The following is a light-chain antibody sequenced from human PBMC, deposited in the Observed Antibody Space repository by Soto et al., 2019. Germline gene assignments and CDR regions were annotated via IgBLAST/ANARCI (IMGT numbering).Light chain of an antibody. Sequence: DIQMTQSPSSLSASIGDRITITCRASQSISTYLNWYQQRPGQAPNLLIYGASTLHNGVQSRFSGSGSATDFTLTISSLQPEDFATYYCQQSFITPPLTFGGGTKVEIK. J-gene: IGKJ4*01. CDR3: QQSFITPPLT. CDR2: GAS. CDR1: QSISTY. V-gene: IGKV1-39*01.